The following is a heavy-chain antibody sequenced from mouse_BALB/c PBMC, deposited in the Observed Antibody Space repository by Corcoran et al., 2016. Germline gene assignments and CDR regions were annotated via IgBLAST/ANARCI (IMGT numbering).Heavy chain of an antibody. J-gene: IGHJ1*01. CDR1: GYTFTDYY. Sequence: QIQLQQSGPELVKPGASVKISCKASGYTFTDYYINWVKQKPGQGLEWIGWIYPGSGNTKYNEKFKGKATLTVDQSSSTAYMQLSSLTSEDTAVYCCARWVLLRYVDGWGAGTTVTVSA. CDR2: IYPGSGNT. D-gene: IGHD1-1*01. CDR3: ARWVLLRYVDG. V-gene: IGHV1-84*02.